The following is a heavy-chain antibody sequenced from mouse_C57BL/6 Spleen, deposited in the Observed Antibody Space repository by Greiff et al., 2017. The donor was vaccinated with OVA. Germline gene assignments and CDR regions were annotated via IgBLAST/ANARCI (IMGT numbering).Heavy chain of an antibody. D-gene: IGHD1-1*01. CDR3: TTGYGSRAYAMDY. J-gene: IGHJ4*01. CDR2: IDPEDGDT. CDR1: GFNIKDYY. V-gene: IGHV14-1*01. Sequence: EVMLVESGAELVRPGASVKLSCTASGFNIKDYYMHWVKQRPEQGLEWIGRIDPEDGDTEYAPKFQGKATMTADTSSNTAYLQLSSLTSEDTAVYYCTTGYGSRAYAMDYWGQGTSVTVSS.